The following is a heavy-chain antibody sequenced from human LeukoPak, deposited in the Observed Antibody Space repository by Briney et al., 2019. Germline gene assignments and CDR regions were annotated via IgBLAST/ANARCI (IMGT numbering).Heavy chain of an antibody. CDR1: GFTFSSYW. CDR2: IKQDGSGK. Sequence: GGSLRLSCAASGFTFSSYWMSWVRQAPGKGLEWVANIKQDGSGKYYVDSVKGRFTISRDNAKNSLYLQMNSLRAEDTAVYYCARDASLLEWLLPLDAFDIWGQGTMVTVSS. D-gene: IGHD3-3*01. J-gene: IGHJ3*02. CDR3: ARDASLLEWLLPLDAFDI. V-gene: IGHV3-7*01.